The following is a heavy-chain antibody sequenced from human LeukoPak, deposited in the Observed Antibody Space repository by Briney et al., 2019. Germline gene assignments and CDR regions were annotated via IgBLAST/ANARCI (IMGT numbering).Heavy chain of an antibody. CDR2: INWNTDTK. V-gene: IGHV3-9*01. D-gene: IGHD4-23*01. CDR1: GFSFHNYA. Sequence: GGSLRLSWVGSGFSFHNYAMHWVRRPPGKGLEWVSAINWNTDTKAYADSVKGRFTTSRDRARNSLYLQMDSLRPEDTALYYCAKDTGGNGAYFYAMDVWGQGTSVTVSS. CDR3: AKDTGGNGAYFYAMDV. J-gene: IGHJ6*02.